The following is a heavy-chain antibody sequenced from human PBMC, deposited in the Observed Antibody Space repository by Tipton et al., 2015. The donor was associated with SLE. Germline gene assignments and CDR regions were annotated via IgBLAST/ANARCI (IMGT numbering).Heavy chain of an antibody. CDR3: ARVACSGGSCYSGYDAFDI. CDR2: IYYNGST. V-gene: IGHV4-59*01. J-gene: IGHJ3*02. Sequence: TLSLTCTVSGGSISSYYWSWIRKTPGKGLEWIGNIYYNGSTNYNPSLKSRDTISVDTSKNQFSMKLSTVTAADTAVYYCARVACSGGSCYSGYDAFDIWGQGTMVTVSS. CDR1: GGSISSYY. D-gene: IGHD2-15*01.